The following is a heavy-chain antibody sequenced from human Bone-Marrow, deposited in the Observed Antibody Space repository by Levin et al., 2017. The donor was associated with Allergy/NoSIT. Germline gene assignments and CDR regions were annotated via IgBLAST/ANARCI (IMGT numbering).Heavy chain of an antibody. CDR1: GFTFSSYA. D-gene: IGHD5-18*01. Sequence: GGYLRLSCAASGFTFSSYAMHWVRQAPGKGLEWVAVISYDGSNKYYADSVKGRFTISRDNSKNTLYLQMNSLRAEDTAVYYCARSGNYSYGYHYFDYWGQGTLVTVSS. CDR3: ARSGNYSYGYHYFDY. J-gene: IGHJ4*02. CDR2: ISYDGSNK. V-gene: IGHV3-30-3*01.